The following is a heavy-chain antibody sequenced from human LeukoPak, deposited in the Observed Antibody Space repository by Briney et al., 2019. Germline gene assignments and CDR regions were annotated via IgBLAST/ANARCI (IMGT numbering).Heavy chain of an antibody. J-gene: IGHJ1*01. CDR1: GYTFTSYD. CDR2: MNPNSGNT. V-gene: IGHV1-8*03. D-gene: IGHD6-19*01. CDR3: ARGPAIGIAVAGHLLH. Sequence: ASVKVSCKPSGYTFTSYDINWVPQATGQGLEWMGWMNPNSGNTGYAQKFQGRVTITRNTSISTAYMELSSLRSEDTAVYYCARGPAIGIAVAGHLLHWGEGTLVTVSS.